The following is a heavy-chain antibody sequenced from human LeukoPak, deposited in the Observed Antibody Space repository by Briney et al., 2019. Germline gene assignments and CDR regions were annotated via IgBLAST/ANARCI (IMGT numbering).Heavy chain of an antibody. J-gene: IGHJ3*02. CDR2: IKQDGSEQ. CDR3: VRGRNAGGAFDI. D-gene: IGHD1-1*01. CDR1: GFTFSSYW. V-gene: IGHV3-7*04. Sequence: TGGSLRLSCAASGFTFSSYWMSWVRQAPGNGPEWVANIKQDGSEQYYVASVKGRFTISKDNAKNSVHLQMYSLRDEDTAVYYCVRGRNAGGAFDIWGQGTRVTVSS.